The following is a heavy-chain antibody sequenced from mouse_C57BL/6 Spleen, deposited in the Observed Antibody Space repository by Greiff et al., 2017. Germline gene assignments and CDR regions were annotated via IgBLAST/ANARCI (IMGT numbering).Heavy chain of an antibody. J-gene: IGHJ2*01. V-gene: IGHV5-6*01. Sequence: EVKLVESGGDLVKPGGSLKLSCAASGFTFSSYGMSWVRQTPDKRLEWVATISSGGSYTYYPDSVKGRFTISRDNAKNTLYLQMSSLKSEDTAMYYCARHTYGSSSYYFDYWGQGTTLTVSS. CDR2: ISSGGSYT. CDR1: GFTFSSYG. CDR3: ARHTYGSSSYYFDY. D-gene: IGHD1-1*01.